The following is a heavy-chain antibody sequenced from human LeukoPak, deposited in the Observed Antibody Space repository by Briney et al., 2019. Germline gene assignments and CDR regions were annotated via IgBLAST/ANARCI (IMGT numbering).Heavy chain of an antibody. CDR2: ISSSSSYI. D-gene: IGHD3-22*01. Sequence: GGSLRLSCAASGFTFSSYSMNWVRQAPGKGLEWVSSISSSSSYIYYADSVKGRFTISRDNAKNSLYLQMNSLRAEDTAVYYCARGGHYYDGSVYYYGKDYWARGPLVTVS. V-gene: IGHV3-21*01. J-gene: IGHJ4*02. CDR3: ARGGHYYDGSVYYYGKDY. CDR1: GFTFSSYS.